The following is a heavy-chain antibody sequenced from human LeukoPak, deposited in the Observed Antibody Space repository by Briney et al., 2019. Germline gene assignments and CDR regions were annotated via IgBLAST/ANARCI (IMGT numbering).Heavy chain of an antibody. V-gene: IGHV4-34*01. CDR1: GGSFSGYY. D-gene: IGHD1-26*01. CDR2: INHSGST. J-gene: IGHJ5*02. CDR3: AKNGQSGFAFDP. Sequence: SETLSLTCAVYGGSFSGYYWSWIRQPPGKGLEWIGEINHSGSTNYNPSLKSRVTISVDSSKNQSSLKLTSVTAADTAVYYCAKNGQSGFAFDPWGQGTLVTVSS.